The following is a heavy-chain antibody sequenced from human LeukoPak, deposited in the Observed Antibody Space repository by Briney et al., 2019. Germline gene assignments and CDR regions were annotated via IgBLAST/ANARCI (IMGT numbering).Heavy chain of an antibody. CDR1: GFTFSSYA. CDR2: ISGSGGSS. J-gene: IGHJ4*02. V-gene: IGHV3-23*01. D-gene: IGHD5-24*01. Sequence: GGSLRLSCAASGFTFSSYAMSWVRQAPGKGLEWVSAISGSGGSSYYADSVKGRFTISRDNSKNTLYLQMNSLRAEDTAVYYCSRDLRGRDDYWGQGILVIVSS. CDR3: SRDLRGRDDY.